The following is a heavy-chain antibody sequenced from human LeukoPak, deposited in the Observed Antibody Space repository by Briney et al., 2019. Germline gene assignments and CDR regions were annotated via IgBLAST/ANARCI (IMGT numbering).Heavy chain of an antibody. CDR3: AKLEGSADY. D-gene: IGHD3-10*01. CDR1: GFTFSSYS. CDR2: SGSGGST. Sequence: PGGSLRLSCAASGFTFSSYSMNWVRQAPGKGLEWVSSSGSGGSTYYADSVKGRFTISRDNSKNTLYLQMNSLRAEDTAVYYCAKLEGSADYWGQGTLVTVSS. V-gene: IGHV3-23*01. J-gene: IGHJ4*02.